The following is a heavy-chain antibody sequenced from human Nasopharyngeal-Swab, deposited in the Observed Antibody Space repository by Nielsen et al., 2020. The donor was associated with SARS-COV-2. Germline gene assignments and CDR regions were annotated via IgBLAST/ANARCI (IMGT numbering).Heavy chain of an antibody. CDR3: ARASIAAAGTRIYYYGMDV. V-gene: IGHV3-33*01. CDR2: IRYDGSNK. Sequence: WIRQPPGKGLEWVAVIRYDGSNKYYADSVKGRFTISRDNSKNTPYLQMNSLRAEDTAVYYCARASIAAAGTRIYYYGMDVWGQGTTVTVSS. D-gene: IGHD6-13*01. J-gene: IGHJ6*02.